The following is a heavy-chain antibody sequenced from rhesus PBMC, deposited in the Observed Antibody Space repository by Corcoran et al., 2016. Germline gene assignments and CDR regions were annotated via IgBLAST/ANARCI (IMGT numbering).Heavy chain of an antibody. CDR2: NYSKRAST. CDR1: GGSISGYYY. CDR3: ARRKVDSSIDDYGLDS. Sequence: VQLQESGPGLVKPSEPLSLTCTVSGGSISGYYYWRWTRHPPRKGLEWIGGNYSKRASTYYNPSLKSRVTMSKETSKNQFSLKRSSVTAADTAVYYGARRKVDSSIDDYGLDSWGQGVVVTVSS. V-gene: IGHV4-143*01. J-gene: IGHJ6*01. D-gene: IGHD6-19*01.